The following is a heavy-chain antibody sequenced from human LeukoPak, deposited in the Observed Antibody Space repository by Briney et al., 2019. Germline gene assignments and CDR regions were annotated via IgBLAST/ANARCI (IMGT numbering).Heavy chain of an antibody. V-gene: IGHV1-69*01. CDR2: IIPIFGTA. J-gene: IGHJ5*02. Sequence: SVKVSCKASEGTFSSYAISWVRQAPGQGLEWMGGIIPIFGTANYAQKFQGRVTITADESTSTAYMELSSLRSEDTAVYYCAREGQLAPSGNWFDPWGQGTLVTVSS. CDR1: EGTFSSYA. CDR3: AREGQLAPSGNWFDP. D-gene: IGHD6-6*01.